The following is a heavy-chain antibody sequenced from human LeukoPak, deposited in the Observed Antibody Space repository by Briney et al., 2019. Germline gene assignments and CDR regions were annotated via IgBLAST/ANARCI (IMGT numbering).Heavy chain of an antibody. D-gene: IGHD3-10*01. V-gene: IGHV3-48*03. Sequence: PGGSLRLSCAASGFTFSSYEMNWVRQAPGKGLEWVSYISSSGTNIYYADSVKGRFTISRDNAKNSLSLQMNSLRAEDTAVYYCTRRFGYWGQGTLVTVSS. CDR1: GFTFSSYE. CDR3: TRRFGY. J-gene: IGHJ4*02. CDR2: ISSSGTNI.